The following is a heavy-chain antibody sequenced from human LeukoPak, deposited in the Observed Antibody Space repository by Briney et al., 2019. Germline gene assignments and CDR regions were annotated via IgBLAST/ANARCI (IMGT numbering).Heavy chain of an antibody. CDR3: ARLTSTVTTYYYYYMDV. J-gene: IGHJ6*03. D-gene: IGHD4-11*01. CDR2: INHGGGT. Sequence: PSETLSLTCAVYGGSFSDYFWNWIRQPPGKGLEWIGEINHGGGTRYNPSLKSRATISVDTSKKQFSLNLTSVTAADTAVYYCARLTSTVTTYYYYYMDVWGKGTTVTVSS. CDR1: GGSFSDYF. V-gene: IGHV4-34*01.